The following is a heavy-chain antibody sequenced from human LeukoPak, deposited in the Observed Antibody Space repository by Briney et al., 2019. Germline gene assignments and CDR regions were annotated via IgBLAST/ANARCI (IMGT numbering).Heavy chain of an antibody. V-gene: IGHV4-4*07. CDR2: IHTTGST. J-gene: IGHJ4*02. CDR1: GYSISSGYY. D-gene: IGHD3-22*01. Sequence: SETLSLTCTVSGYSISSGYYWSWIRQPAGKGLEWIGRIHTTGSTNYNPSLKSRVTMSVDTSKNQFSLNLISVTAADTAVYYCARDSYYYDSSGYFRFDYWGQGTLVTVSS. CDR3: ARDSYYYDSSGYFRFDY.